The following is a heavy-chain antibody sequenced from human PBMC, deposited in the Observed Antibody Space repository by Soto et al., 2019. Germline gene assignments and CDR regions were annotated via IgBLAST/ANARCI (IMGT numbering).Heavy chain of an antibody. D-gene: IGHD3-22*01. CDR1: GGTFSSYA. J-gene: IGHJ4*02. CDR3: ARGNTYYYDSSGYYLDY. Sequence: GASVKVSCKASGGTFSSYAISWVRQAPGQGLEWMGGIIPIFGTANYAQKFQGRVTITADKSTSTAYMELSSLRSEDTAVYYCARGNTYYYDSSGYYLDYWGQGTLVTVS. CDR2: IIPIFGTA. V-gene: IGHV1-69*06.